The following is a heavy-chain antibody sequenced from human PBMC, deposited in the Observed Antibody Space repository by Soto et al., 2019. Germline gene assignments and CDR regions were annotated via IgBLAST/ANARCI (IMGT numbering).Heavy chain of an antibody. CDR2: INHSGST. Sequence: SETLSLTCAVYGGSFSGYYWSWIRQPPGKGLEWIGEINHSGSTNYNPSLKSRVTISVDTSKNQFSLKLSSVTAADTAVYYCVRGRDSSGWYGGWFDPWGQGTLVTVSS. D-gene: IGHD6-19*01. J-gene: IGHJ5*02. CDR1: GGSFSGYY. V-gene: IGHV4-34*01. CDR3: VRGRDSSGWYGGWFDP.